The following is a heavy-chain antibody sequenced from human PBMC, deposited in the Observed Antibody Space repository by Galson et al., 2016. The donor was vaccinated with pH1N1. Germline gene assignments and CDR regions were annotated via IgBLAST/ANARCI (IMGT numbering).Heavy chain of an antibody. V-gene: IGHV7-4-1*04. CDR2: INTNTGNP. CDR1: GYTFTSNA. D-gene: IGHD2-2*01. J-gene: IGHJ6*02. CDR3: ARSYCSSTSCYGGSYYYYGMDV. Sequence: SVKVSCKASGYTFTSNAMNWVRQAPGQGLEWMGWINTNTGNPTYAQGFTGRFVFSLDTSVSMAYLQISSLKAEDTAVYYCARSYCSSTSCYGGSYYYYGMDVWGLGTTVTVSS.